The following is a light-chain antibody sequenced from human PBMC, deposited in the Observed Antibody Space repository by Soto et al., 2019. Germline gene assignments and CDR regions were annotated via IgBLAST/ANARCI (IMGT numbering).Light chain of an antibody. V-gene: IGLV7-46*01. J-gene: IGLJ1*01. Sequence: QTVVTQEPSLTVSPGGTVTLTCGSSTGSVTSGHYPYWFQQKPGQAPKTLIYDTTNKLSWTPARFSGSLLGDKAALTLSGAQPEDEADYYCLLSYSDGASVFGTGTKLTVL. CDR1: TGSVTSGHY. CDR3: LLSYSDGASV. CDR2: DTT.